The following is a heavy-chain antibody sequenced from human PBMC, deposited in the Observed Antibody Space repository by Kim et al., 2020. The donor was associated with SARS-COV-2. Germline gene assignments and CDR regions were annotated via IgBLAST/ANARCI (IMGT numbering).Heavy chain of an antibody. J-gene: IGHJ5*02. V-gene: IGHV1-18*01. CDR3: ARVGATTNWFDP. Sequence: NYAQKLQGRVTMTTDTSTSTAYMELRSLRSDDTAVYYCARVGATTNWFDPWGQGTLVTVSS. D-gene: IGHD1-26*01.